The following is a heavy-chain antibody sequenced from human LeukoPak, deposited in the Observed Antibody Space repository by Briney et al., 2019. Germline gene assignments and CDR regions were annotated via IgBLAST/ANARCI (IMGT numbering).Heavy chain of an antibody. CDR2: MQSTGNS. D-gene: IGHD5-18*01. J-gene: IGHJ4*02. CDR3: ARDKQHSYGRYFDH. CDR1: GGSISSYY. V-gene: IGHV4-59*01. Sequence: SETLSLTCTVSGGSISSYYWSWIRQPPGKGLEWIGYMQSTGNSKYNPSLRSRVTIFVDTSKSQVALILSSVTAADTAVYYCARDKQHSYGRYFDHWGQGALVTVSS.